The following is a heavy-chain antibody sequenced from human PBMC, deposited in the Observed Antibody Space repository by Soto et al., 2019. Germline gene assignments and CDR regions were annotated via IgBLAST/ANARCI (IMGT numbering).Heavy chain of an antibody. CDR3: AYALHYALDI. Sequence: EVQLVESGGGLVQPGGSLQLSCAASDFTFGDSAVHWIRQASGNGLEWVGRIRGKSRNYATVYAASVKGRFTISRDDSRNTAYLQMNSMKTEDTAVYYCAYALHYALDIWGQGTLVTVSS. CDR2: IRGKSRNYAT. V-gene: IGHV3-73*01. D-gene: IGHD3-16*01. J-gene: IGHJ1*01. CDR1: DFTFGDSA.